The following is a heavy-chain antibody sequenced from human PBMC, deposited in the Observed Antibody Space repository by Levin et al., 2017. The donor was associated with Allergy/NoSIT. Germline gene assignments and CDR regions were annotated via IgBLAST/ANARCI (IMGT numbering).Heavy chain of an antibody. CDR1: GFTFDDYA. CDR2: ISWNSGSI. Sequence: GGSLRLSCAASGFTFDDYAMHWVRQAPGKGLEWVSGISWNSGSIGYADSVKGRFTISRDNAKNSLYLQMNSLRAEDTALYYCAKDKVPGSGYSSSSDYWGQGTLVTVSS. CDR3: AKDKVPGSGYSSSSDY. V-gene: IGHV3-9*01. D-gene: IGHD6-13*01. J-gene: IGHJ4*02.